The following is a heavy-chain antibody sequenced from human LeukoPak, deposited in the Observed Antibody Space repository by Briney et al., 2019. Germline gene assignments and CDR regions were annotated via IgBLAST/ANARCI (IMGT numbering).Heavy chain of an antibody. J-gene: IGHJ4*02. CDR1: GGSINSDY. V-gene: IGHV4-59*01. CDR3: ARGAGWYQF. Sequence: SETLSLTCTVSGGSINSDYWSWLRQPPGKGLEWIGYIYYTGSTDYNPSLKNRVTISVDTSRNQFSLKMRSVTAADTAVYYCARGAGWYQFWGQGTLVTVSS. CDR2: IYYTGST. D-gene: IGHD6-19*01.